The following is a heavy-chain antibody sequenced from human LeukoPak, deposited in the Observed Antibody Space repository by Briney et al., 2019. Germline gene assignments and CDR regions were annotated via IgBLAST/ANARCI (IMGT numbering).Heavy chain of an antibody. D-gene: IGHD2-2*02. J-gene: IGHJ5*02. CDR3: ARDKLGYCSSTSCYRGFDP. V-gene: IGHV4-4*07. CDR2: IYTSGST. Sequence: SETLSLTCTVSGGSISSYYWSWIRQPAGKGLEWIGRIYTSGSTNYNPSLKSRVTMSVDTSKNQFSLKLSSVTAADTAVYYCARDKLGYCSSTSCYRGFDPWGQGTLVTVSS. CDR1: GGSISSYY.